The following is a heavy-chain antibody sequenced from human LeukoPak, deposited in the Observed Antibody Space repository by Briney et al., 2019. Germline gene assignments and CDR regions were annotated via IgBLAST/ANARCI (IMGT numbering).Heavy chain of an antibody. CDR1: GYTFTSYG. Sequence: ASVKVSCKASGYTFTSYGISWVRQAPGQGLEWMGWMNLNSGDTYYAQNFQGRFSITSDTSKSTTYMDLASLAPEDTAVYYCARVPVPAPRRGLYFDYWGQGTLITVSS. V-gene: IGHV1-8*02. CDR3: ARVPVPAPRRGLYFDY. CDR2: MNLNSGDT. J-gene: IGHJ4*02. D-gene: IGHD2-2*01.